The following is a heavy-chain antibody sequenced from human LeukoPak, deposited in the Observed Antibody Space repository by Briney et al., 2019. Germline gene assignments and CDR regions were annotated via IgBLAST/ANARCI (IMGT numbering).Heavy chain of an antibody. D-gene: IGHD3-10*01. CDR3: AKDRDYYGSGSDY. CDR1: GFXFNIYG. V-gene: IGHV3-30*18. CDR2: ISYDEMYQ. J-gene: IGHJ4*02. Sequence: PGRSLRLSCVASGFXFNIYGIHWVRQAPGKGLEWVAGISYDEMYQYYADSVKGRFTISRDNSKNTLFLQMNSLRAEDTAIYYCAKDRDYYGSGSDYWGQGTLVTVSS.